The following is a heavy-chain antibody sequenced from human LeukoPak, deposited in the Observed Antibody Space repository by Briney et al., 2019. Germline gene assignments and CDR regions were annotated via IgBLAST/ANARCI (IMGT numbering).Heavy chain of an antibody. D-gene: IGHD3-10*01. V-gene: IGHV1-69*13. Sequence: ASVKVSCKTSGYPFTNYGITWIRQAPGQGLEWMGGIIPIFGTANYAQNLQGRVTITADESTTTAYMELSSLRSDDTAVYYCARFDPGVHPGDYWGQGTLVTVSS. CDR3: ARFDPGVHPGDY. J-gene: IGHJ4*02. CDR2: IIPIFGTA. CDR1: GYPFTNYG.